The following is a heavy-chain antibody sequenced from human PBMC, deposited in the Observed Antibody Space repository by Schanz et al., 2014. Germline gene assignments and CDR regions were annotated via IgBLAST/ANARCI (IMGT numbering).Heavy chain of an antibody. CDR2: IYSSGST. Sequence: VQLVECGGGLVQPGGSLRLSCAASGFTVSNSYIHWVRQAPGKGLEWVSTIYSSGSTYYADSVKGRFTISRDNSKNTLFLQMSSLRAEDTAVYYCARDGDFDYWGQGTLVTVSS. V-gene: IGHV3-66*01. CDR3: ARDGDFDY. J-gene: IGHJ4*02. CDR1: GFTVSNSY.